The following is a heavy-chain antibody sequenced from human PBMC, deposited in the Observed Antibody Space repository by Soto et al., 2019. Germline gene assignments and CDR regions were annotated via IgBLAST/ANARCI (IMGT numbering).Heavy chain of an antibody. D-gene: IGHD3-10*01. Sequence: EVQLLESGGGLVQPGGSLRLSCAASGFTFSSYAMSWVRQAPGKGLEWVSAISGSGGSTYYADSVKGRFTISRDNSKNTLYLQMNSLRAEDTAVYYCAKVLGITMVRGVIGEAFDIWGQGTMVTVSS. CDR2: ISGSGGST. V-gene: IGHV3-23*01. CDR3: AKVLGITMVRGVIGEAFDI. CDR1: GFTFSSYA. J-gene: IGHJ3*02.